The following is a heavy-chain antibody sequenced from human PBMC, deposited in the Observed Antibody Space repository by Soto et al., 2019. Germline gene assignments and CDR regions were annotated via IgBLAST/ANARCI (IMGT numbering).Heavy chain of an antibody. V-gene: IGHV3-23*01. CDR1: GFTFSSHA. CDR3: AREIFAAAYAATYAFDL. CDR2: VDGSGYDT. J-gene: IGHJ4*02. D-gene: IGHD2-8*01. Sequence: PGGSLRLSCAASGFTFSSHAMGWLRQAPGTGPEWVAFVDGSGYDTSYAESVKGRFTVSRDNSDNSLYLHMDSLRAEDTGRYFCAREIFAAAYAATYAFDLWGQGALVNVSS.